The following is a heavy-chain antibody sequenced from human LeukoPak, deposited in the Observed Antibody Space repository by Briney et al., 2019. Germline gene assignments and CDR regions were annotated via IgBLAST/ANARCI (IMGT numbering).Heavy chain of an antibody. J-gene: IGHJ4*02. D-gene: IGHD6-19*01. CDR2: IYYSGST. CDR1: GGSISSGGYY. Sequence: SETLSLTCTVSGGSISSGGYYWSWIRQHPGKGLEWIGYIYYSGSTYYNPSLKSRVTISVDTSKNQFSLKLSSVTAADTAVYYCARETTLMGYSSGLGFNYWGQGTLVTVSS. V-gene: IGHV4-31*03. CDR3: ARETTLMGYSSGLGFNY.